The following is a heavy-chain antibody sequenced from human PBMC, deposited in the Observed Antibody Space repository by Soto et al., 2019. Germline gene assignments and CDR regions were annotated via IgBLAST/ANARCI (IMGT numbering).Heavy chain of an antibody. CDR1: GFTFSSYW. Sequence: GGSLRLSCAASGFTFSSYWMSWVRQAPGKGLEWVANIKQDGSEKYYVDSVKGRFTISRDNAKNSLYLQMNSLRAEDTAVYYCASRCSTSCYVDEYFQHWGQGTLVTVSS. J-gene: IGHJ1*01. CDR3: ASRCSTSCYVDEYFQH. V-gene: IGHV3-7*01. D-gene: IGHD2-2*01. CDR2: IKQDGSEK.